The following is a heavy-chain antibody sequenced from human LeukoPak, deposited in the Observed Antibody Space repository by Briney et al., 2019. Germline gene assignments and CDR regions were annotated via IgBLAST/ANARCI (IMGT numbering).Heavy chain of an antibody. Sequence: GSSVKVSCKASGGTFSSYAISWVRQAPGQGLEWMGGIIPIFGTANYAQKFQGRVTITADESTSTAYMELSSLRPEDTAVYYWAREVGKYSYGPHDAFDIWGQGTMVTVSS. CDR2: IIPIFGTA. D-gene: IGHD5-18*01. V-gene: IGHV1-69*01. J-gene: IGHJ3*02. CDR1: GGTFSSYA. CDR3: AREVGKYSYGPHDAFDI.